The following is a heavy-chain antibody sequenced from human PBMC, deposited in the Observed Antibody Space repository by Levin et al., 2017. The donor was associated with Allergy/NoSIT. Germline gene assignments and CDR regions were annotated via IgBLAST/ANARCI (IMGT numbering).Heavy chain of an antibody. CDR1: GGSISSYY. CDR2: IYYSGST. Sequence: RPSETLSLTCTVSGGSISSYYWSWIRQPPGKGLEWIGYIYYSGSTNYNPSLKSRVTISVDTSKNQFSLKLSSVTAADTAVYYCARGADVGYSSFTIDYWGQGTLVTVSS. D-gene: IGHD5-18*01. CDR3: ARGADVGYSSFTIDY. V-gene: IGHV4-59*01. J-gene: IGHJ4*02.